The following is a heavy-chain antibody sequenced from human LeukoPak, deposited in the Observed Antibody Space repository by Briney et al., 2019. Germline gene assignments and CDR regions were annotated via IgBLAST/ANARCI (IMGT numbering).Heavy chain of an antibody. CDR3: ARGGLVVPTTPCLDY. V-gene: IGHV3-33*01. CDR1: GFGFSNYG. J-gene: IGHJ4*02. D-gene: IGHD1-26*01. CDR2: IWYDGNNK. Sequence: PGRSLRLSCAVSGFGFSNYGMHWVRQAPGKGLEWVAVIWYDGNNKYYADFVRGRFTISRDNSKNTLYLQMNSLREEDTAVYYCARGGLVVPTTPCLDYWGQGTLVTVSS.